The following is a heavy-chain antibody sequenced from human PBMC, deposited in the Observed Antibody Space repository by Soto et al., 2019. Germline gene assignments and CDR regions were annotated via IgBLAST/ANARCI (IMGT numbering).Heavy chain of an antibody. Sequence: QVQLVESGGGVVQPGRSLRLSCAASGFTFSSYGMHWVRQAPGKGLEWVAVISYDGSNKYYADSVKGRFTISRDNSKNTLYLQMNSLRAEDTAVYYCAKGPLVRYFDWLLWDYGMDVWGQGTTVTVSS. J-gene: IGHJ6*02. V-gene: IGHV3-30*18. CDR2: ISYDGSNK. CDR1: GFTFSSYG. CDR3: AKGPLVRYFDWLLWDYGMDV. D-gene: IGHD3-9*01.